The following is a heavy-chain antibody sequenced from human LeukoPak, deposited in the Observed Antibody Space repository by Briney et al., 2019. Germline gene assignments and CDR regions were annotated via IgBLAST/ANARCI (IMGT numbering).Heavy chain of an antibody. CDR1: GYTFTDYY. J-gene: IGHJ6*02. CDR3: ARVRIGQQLDKYYYYAMDV. D-gene: IGHD6-13*01. CDR2: INSNSGGT. V-gene: IGHV1-2*02. Sequence: ASVKVSCKASGYTFTDYYMHWVRQAPGQGLEWMGLINSNSGGTNYAQKFQGRVTMTTDTSISTAYMEVSRLRSDDTAVYYCARVRIGQQLDKYYYYAMDVWDQGTTVTVSS.